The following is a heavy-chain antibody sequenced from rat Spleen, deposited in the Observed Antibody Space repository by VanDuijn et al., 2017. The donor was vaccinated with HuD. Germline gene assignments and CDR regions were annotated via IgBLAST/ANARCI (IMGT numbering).Heavy chain of an antibody. V-gene: IGHV5-25*01. CDR3: ARRYYSSYIYPHFDY. CDR1: GLTFSNYD. J-gene: IGHJ2*01. Sequence: EVQLVESGGGSVQPGRSLKISCAASGLTFSNYDMAWVRQAPTKGLEWIASISTDGDNIYYRDSVKGRFTISRDNAKSTLYLQMDSLRSEDTATYYCARRYYSSYIYPHFDYWGQGVMVTVSS. D-gene: IGHD1-2*01. CDR2: ISTDGDNI.